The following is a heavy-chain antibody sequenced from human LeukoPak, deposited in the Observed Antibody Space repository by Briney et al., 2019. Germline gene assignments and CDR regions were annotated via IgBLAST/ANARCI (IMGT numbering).Heavy chain of an antibody. V-gene: IGHV1-24*01. CDR2: FDPEDGET. J-gene: IGHJ3*02. Sequence: ASVKVSCKVSGYTLTELSMHWVRQAPGKGLEWMGGFDPEDGETIYAQKFQGRVTMTEDTSTDTAYMELSSLRSEDTAVYYCATSSWSGYSDAFDIWGQGTMVTVSS. CDR3: ATSSWSGYSDAFDI. CDR1: GYTLTELS. D-gene: IGHD3-3*01.